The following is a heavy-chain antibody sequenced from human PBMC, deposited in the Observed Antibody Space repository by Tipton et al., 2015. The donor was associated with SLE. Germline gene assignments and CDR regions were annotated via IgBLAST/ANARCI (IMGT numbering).Heavy chain of an antibody. V-gene: IGHV4-61*09. CDR3: ASWGPIVYYYYYMDV. J-gene: IGHJ6*03. Sequence: TLSLTCTVSGGSISSGSYFWGWIRQPAGKGLEWIGHIYTSGSTNYNPSLKSRVSLSVDTSKNQFSLRLSSVTAADTAVYYCASWGPIVYYYYYMDVWGKGTTVTVSS. CDR2: IYTSGST. CDR1: GGSISSGSYF. D-gene: IGHD3-16*01.